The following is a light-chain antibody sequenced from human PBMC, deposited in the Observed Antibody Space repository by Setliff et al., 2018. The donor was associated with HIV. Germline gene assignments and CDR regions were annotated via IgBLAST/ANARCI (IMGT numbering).Light chain of an antibody. CDR3: CSYAGSSTPYV. CDR1: SSDVGGYNY. Sequence: QSVLTQPASVSGSPGQSITISCTGTSSDVGGYNYVSWYQQHPGKAPKLMIYDVTKRPSGVSNRFSGSKSGNTASLTISGLQAEDEADYYCCSYAGSSTPYVFGTGTKVHVL. J-gene: IGLJ1*01. CDR2: DVT. V-gene: IGLV2-23*02.